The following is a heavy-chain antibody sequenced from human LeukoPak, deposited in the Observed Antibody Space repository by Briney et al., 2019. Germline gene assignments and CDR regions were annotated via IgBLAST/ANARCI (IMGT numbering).Heavy chain of an antibody. CDR2: IRGDGSER. Sequence: PGGSLRLSCAASGFTFSSYWMTWVRQAPGKGLERVANIRGDGSERFYVGYLKGRFTISRDNAKNSLYLQVNSLRVDDTAVYYCVREGPPQGRPWSGWYPFDFWGQGILVTVSS. J-gene: IGHJ4*02. CDR3: VREGPPQGRPWSGWYPFDF. V-gene: IGHV3-7*01. CDR1: GFTFSSYW. D-gene: IGHD3-3*01.